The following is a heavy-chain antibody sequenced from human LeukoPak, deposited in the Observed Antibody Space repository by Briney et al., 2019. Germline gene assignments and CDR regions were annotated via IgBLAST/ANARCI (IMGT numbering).Heavy chain of an antibody. D-gene: IGHD3-22*01. CDR2: ISGSGGST. Sequence: RRSLRPSCAAAGFTFSSNAMSWVRQAPGKGMEWVSAISGSGGSTYHADYVKGRFTISRDNSKNTLYLQMNSLRAEDTAVYYCAKNTMIVGPKHFQHWGQGTLVTVSS. CDR1: GFTFSSNA. J-gene: IGHJ1*01. CDR3: AKNTMIVGPKHFQH. V-gene: IGHV3-23*01.